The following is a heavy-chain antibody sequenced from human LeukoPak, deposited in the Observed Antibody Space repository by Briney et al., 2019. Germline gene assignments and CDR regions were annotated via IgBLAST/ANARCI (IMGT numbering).Heavy chain of an antibody. CDR3: ATTIVTGY. Sequence: GGSLRLSCAASGVTFSSYSMNCGREAPGHGLESGSSISSSINFRYHADSVQCRFTISRDNANNSLYLQMNSLRAEDTAVYYCATTIVTGYWGQGTLVTVSS. CDR1: GVTFSSYS. J-gene: IGHJ4*02. D-gene: IGHD1-14*01. V-gene: IGHV3-21*01. CDR2: ISSSINFR.